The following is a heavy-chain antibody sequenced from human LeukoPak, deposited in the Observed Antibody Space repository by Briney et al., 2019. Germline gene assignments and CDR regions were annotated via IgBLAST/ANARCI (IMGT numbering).Heavy chain of an antibody. V-gene: IGHV1-2*02. J-gene: IGHJ6*02. CDR1: GYTFTGYY. D-gene: IGHD2-2*01. CDR3: ARAYCSSTSCYYYYYGMDV. CDR2: SNPNRGGT. Sequence: ASVTVSFKASGYTFTGYYMHWVRQAPGQGLEGMGWSNPNRGGTNYAQKFQGRVTMTRDTSISTAYMKLSRLRSDDTAVYYCARAYCSSTSCYYYYYGMDVWGQGTPVTVSS.